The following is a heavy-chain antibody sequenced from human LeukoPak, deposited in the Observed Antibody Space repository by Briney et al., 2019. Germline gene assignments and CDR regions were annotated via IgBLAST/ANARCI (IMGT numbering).Heavy chain of an antibody. CDR2: VDNSGST. J-gene: IGHJ3*02. CDR3: ARARYANAWYAFDI. CDR1: GGSISSHY. D-gene: IGHD2-2*01. Sequence: SSETLSLTCTFSGGSISSHYWSWIRQPPGKGLEWIGHVDNSGSTNYNPSLTGRVTTLVDTSKNQFSLKLTSVTAADTAVYYCARARYANAWYAFDIWGHGTMVTVSS. V-gene: IGHV4-59*11.